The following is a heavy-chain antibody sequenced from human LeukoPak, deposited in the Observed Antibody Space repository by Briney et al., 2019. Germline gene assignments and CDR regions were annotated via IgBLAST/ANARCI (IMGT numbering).Heavy chain of an antibody. CDR1: GFTFSSYG. CDR3: AKAEGDYGAYLYFQH. D-gene: IGHD4-17*01. CDR2: ISYDGSNK. Sequence: PGGSLRLSCAASGFTFSSYGMHWVRQAPGKGLEWVAVISYDGSNKYYADSVKGRFTISRDNSKNTLYLQMNSLRAEDTAVYYCAKAEGDYGAYLYFQHWGQGTLVTVSS. V-gene: IGHV3-30*18. J-gene: IGHJ1*01.